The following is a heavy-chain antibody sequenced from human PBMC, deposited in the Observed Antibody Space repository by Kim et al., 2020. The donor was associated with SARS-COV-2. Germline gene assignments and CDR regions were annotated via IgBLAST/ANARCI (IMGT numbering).Heavy chain of an antibody. Sequence: GGSLRLSCAASGFSLHKYCLIWVRQAPGKGLEWVSYISSSSTYINYADSVKGRFTISRDDAKNSLYLQMNSLRGEDTAVYYCSSRLPYYGMDVWGQGTTITVSS. CDR2: ISSSSTYI. CDR3: SSRLPYYGMDV. D-gene: IGHD4-17*01. CDR1: GFSLHKYC. V-gene: IGHV3-21*05. J-gene: IGHJ6*02.